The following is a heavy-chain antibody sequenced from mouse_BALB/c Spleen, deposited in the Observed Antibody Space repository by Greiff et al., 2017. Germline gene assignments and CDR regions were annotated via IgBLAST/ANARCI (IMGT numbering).Heavy chain of an antibody. Sequence: VQLQQSGAELVKPGASVKMSCKASGYTFTSYWMHWVKQRPGQGLEWIGVIDPSDSYTSYNQKFKGKATLTVDTSSSTAYMQLSSLTSEDSAVYYCTRRYYGNYYYAMDYWGQGTSVTVSS. CDR3: TRRYYGNYYYAMDY. D-gene: IGHD2-1*01. J-gene: IGHJ4*01. CDR1: GYTFTSYW. CDR2: IDPSDSYT. V-gene: IGHV1S127*01.